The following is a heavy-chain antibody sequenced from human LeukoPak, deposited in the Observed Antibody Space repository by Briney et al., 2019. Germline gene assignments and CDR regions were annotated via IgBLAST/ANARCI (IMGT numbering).Heavy chain of an antibody. CDR3: AGDVVWAQGAFDI. CDR2: IYTSGST. J-gene: IGHJ3*02. D-gene: IGHD1-26*01. CDR1: GRSISSYY. V-gene: IGHV4-4*07. Sequence: PSETLSLTCTVSGRSISSYYWSWIRQPAGKGLEWIGRIYTSGSTNYNTSLDSRITMSEDTSNNQFSLKLSSVTAANTAVYYCAGDVVWAQGAFDIWGQGTMVTVSS.